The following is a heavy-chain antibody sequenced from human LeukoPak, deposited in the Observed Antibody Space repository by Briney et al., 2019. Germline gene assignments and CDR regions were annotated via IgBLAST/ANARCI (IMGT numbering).Heavy chain of an antibody. CDR3: ARATASGSGRAYDR. Sequence: SSETLSLTCAVYGESMIGHYWTWIRQPPGKRLEWIGEIHHSGGTNSNPSLKNRVTMSIDMSKNQFSLKLNSVTAADTAVYSCARATASGSGRAYDRWAQGNLVPVSS. V-gene: IGHV4-34*01. CDR1: GESMIGHY. CDR2: IHHSGGT. D-gene: IGHD3-10*01. J-gene: IGHJ5*02.